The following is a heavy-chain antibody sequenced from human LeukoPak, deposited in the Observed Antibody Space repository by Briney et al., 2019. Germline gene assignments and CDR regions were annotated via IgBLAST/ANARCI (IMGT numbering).Heavy chain of an antibody. CDR1: GFTFSSYW. D-gene: IGHD3-3*01. CDR2: INQDGSEK. CDR3: ASQRFLEWLLTFDY. V-gene: IGHV3-7*01. J-gene: IGHJ4*02. Sequence: GGSLRLSCAASGFTFSSYWMSWVRQAPGKGLEWVANINQDGSEKNYVDSVKGRFTISRDNAKNSLYLQMNSLRAEDTAVYYCASQRFLEWLLTFDYWGQGTLVTVSS.